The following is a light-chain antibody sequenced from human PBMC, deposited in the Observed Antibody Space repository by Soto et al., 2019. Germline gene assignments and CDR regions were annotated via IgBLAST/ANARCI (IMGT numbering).Light chain of an antibody. Sequence: QSLMPHAPSLSGTPGQRVTISCSGSSSNIGSNIVNWYQELPGRAPRLLIYTNDQRPSGVPDRISGSKSGTTASLAISGLQSEDETDYYCAAWDDSLSEYVFGTGTKVTVL. CDR3: AAWDDSLSEYV. J-gene: IGLJ1*01. CDR2: TND. CDR1: SSNIGSNI. V-gene: IGLV1-44*01.